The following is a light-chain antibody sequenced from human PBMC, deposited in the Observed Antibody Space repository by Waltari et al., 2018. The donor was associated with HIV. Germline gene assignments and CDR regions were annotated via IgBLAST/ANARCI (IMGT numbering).Light chain of an antibody. Sequence: QSALTQPASVSRSHGQSTPISCTGTSSDSGNYNLLSWYQLYPGKAPKLIIYEDNKRPSGVSNRFSGSKSADTASLTISGLQAEDEADYYCCAYAGGLEFGGGTKLTVL. V-gene: IGLV2-23*01. CDR3: CAYAGGLE. CDR2: EDN. J-gene: IGLJ2*01. CDR1: SSDSGNYNL.